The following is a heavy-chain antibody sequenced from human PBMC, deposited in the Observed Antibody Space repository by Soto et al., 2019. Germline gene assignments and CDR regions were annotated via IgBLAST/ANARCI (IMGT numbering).Heavy chain of an antibody. J-gene: IGHJ4*02. CDR2: ISYDGSNK. CDR3: AKDHKGHYDFWSGYYTGVFDY. D-gene: IGHD3-3*01. Sequence: GGSLRLSCAASGFTFSSYGMHWVRQAPGKGLEWVAVISYDGSNKYYADSVKGRFTISRDNSKNTLYLQMNSLRAEDTAVYYCAKDHKGHYDFWSGYYTGVFDYWGQGTLVTVSS. CDR1: GFTFSSYG. V-gene: IGHV3-30*18.